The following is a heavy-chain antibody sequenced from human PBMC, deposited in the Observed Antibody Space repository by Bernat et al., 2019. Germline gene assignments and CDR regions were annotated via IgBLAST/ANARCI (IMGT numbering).Heavy chain of an antibody. D-gene: IGHD3-3*01. CDR3: TTLTYYDFWSGTPMIDY. J-gene: IGHJ4*02. CDR2: IKSKTDGGTT. Sequence: EVQLVESGGGLVKPGGSLRLSCAASGFTFSNAWMSWVRQAPGKGREWVGRIKSKTDGGTTDYAAPVKGRFTISRDDSKNTLYLQMNSLKTEDTAVYYCTTLTYYDFWSGTPMIDYWGQGTLVTVSS. CDR1: GFTFSNAW. V-gene: IGHV3-15*01.